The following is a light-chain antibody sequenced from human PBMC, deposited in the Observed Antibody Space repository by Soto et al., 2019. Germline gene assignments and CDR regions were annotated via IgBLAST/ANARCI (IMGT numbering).Light chain of an antibody. CDR2: GAS. J-gene: IGKJ1*01. V-gene: IGKV3-20*01. CDR3: QQYRT. Sequence: EIVLTHSPGTLSFSPGERATLSCRASQSVSSSYLAWYQQKPGQAPRLLIYGASSRATGIPDRFSGSGSGTDFTLTISRLEPEDFAVYYCQQYRTFGQGTKVDIK. CDR1: QSVSSSY.